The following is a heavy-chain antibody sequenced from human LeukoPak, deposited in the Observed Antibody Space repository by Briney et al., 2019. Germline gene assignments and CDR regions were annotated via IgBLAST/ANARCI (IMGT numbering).Heavy chain of an antibody. CDR1: GFTFSSYW. D-gene: IGHD3-10*01. CDR2: ISYDGSNK. V-gene: IGHV3-30*18. Sequence: GGSLRLSCAASGFTFSSYWMHWVRQAPGKGLEWVAVISYDGSNKYYADSVKGRFTISRDNSKNTLYLQMNSLRAEDTAVYYCAKTLWFGELWSAFDIWGQGTMVTVSS. J-gene: IGHJ3*02. CDR3: AKTLWFGELWSAFDI.